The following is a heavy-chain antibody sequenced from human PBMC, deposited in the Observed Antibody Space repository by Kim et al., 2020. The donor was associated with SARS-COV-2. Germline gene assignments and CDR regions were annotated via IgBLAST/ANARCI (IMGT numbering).Heavy chain of an antibody. V-gene: IGHV3-15*01. CDR3: TTLGDGVDY. CDR2: IKSKIDGGAR. D-gene: IGHD3-10*01. J-gene: IGHJ4*02. CDR1: GFNFTNAW. Sequence: GGSLRLSCVASGFNFTNAWMSWVRQAPGKGLEWVGRIKSKIDGGARDYAAPVKGRFTTSRDDSKNTLYLQMNSLKIEDTAVYYCTTLGDGVDYWGQGTLVTVSS.